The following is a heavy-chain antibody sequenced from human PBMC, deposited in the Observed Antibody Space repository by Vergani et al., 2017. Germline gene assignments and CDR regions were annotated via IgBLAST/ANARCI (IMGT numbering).Heavy chain of an antibody. J-gene: IGHJ5*02. V-gene: IGHV3-20*04. Sequence: EVQLVESGGGLVQPGRSLRLSCAASGFTFDDYGMSWVRQAPGKGLEWVSGINWNGGSTGYADSVKGRFPISRDNAKNSLYRQMNSLRAEDTALYYCARDGELWFGEHPNWFDPWGQGTLVTVSS. CDR2: INWNGGST. CDR3: ARDGELWFGEHPNWFDP. D-gene: IGHD3-10*01. CDR1: GFTFDDYG.